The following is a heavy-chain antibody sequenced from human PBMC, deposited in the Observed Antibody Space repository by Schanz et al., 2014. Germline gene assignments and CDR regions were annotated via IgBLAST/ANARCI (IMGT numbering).Heavy chain of an antibody. CDR2: NIHVLGVT. Sequence: QVQLVQSGAEVKKPGSSVTVSCEASGGTFGRYTISWLRQAPGQGLEWMGRNIHVLGVTNYAQEFQGRLTITVDQSNTTAFMEVSSLPSEDTTIYYCARGGVEMATIRDAFDLWGQGTMVTVS. D-gene: IGHD3-16*01. V-gene: IGHV1-69*02. J-gene: IGHJ3*01. CDR3: ARGGVEMATIRDAFDL. CDR1: GGTFGRYT.